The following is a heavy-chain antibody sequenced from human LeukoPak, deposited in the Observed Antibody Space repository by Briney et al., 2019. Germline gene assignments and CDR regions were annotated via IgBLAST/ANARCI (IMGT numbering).Heavy chain of an antibody. CDR3: ARDTITFGGVMPYYYYGMDV. CDR1: GYTFTSYA. J-gene: IGHJ6*02. Sequence: ASMKVSCKASGYTFTSYAMNWVRQAPGQGLEWMGWINTNTGNPTYAQGFTGRFVFSLDTSVSTAYLQISSLKAEDTAVYYCARDTITFGGVMPYYYYGMDVWGQGTTVTVSS. V-gene: IGHV7-4-1*02. CDR2: INTNTGNP. D-gene: IGHD3-16*01.